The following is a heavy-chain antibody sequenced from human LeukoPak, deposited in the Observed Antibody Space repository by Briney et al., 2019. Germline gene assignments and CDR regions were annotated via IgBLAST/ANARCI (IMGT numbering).Heavy chain of an antibody. J-gene: IGHJ4*02. CDR1: GGSISSGDYY. V-gene: IGHV4-61*08. Sequence: PSETLSLTCTVSGGSISSGDYYWSWIRQPPGKGLEWIGYIYYSGSTNYNPSLKSRVTISVDTSKNQFSLKLSSVTAADTAVYYCARDAGGGPNAWDYWGQGTLVTVSS. CDR2: IYYSGST. D-gene: IGHD3-16*01. CDR3: ARDAGGGPNAWDY.